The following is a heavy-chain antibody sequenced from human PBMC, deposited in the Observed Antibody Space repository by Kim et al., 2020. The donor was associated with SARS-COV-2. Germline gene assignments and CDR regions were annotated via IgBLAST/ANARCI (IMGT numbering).Heavy chain of an antibody. D-gene: IGHD3-10*01. V-gene: IGHV4-61*01. Sequence: SETLSLTCTVSGGSVSSGSYYWSWIRQPPGKGLEWIGYIYYSGSTNYNPSLKSRVTISVDTSKNQFSLKLSSVTAADTAVYYCVVYGSGSGGYYFDYWGQGTLVTVSS. CDR2: IYYSGST. CDR1: GGSVSSGSYY. J-gene: IGHJ4*02. CDR3: VVYGSGSGGYYFDY.